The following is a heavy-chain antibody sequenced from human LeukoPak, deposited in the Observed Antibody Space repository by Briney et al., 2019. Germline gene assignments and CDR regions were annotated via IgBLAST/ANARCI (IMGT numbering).Heavy chain of an antibody. D-gene: IGHD3-10*01. CDR3: ARVYHGSGSYREDYFDY. CDR1: GGTFSSYA. J-gene: IGHJ4*02. CDR2: IIPIFGTA. Sequence: SVKVSCKASGGTFSSYAISWVRQAPGQGLEWMGGIIPIFGTANYAQKFQGRVTITADESTSTAYMELSSLRSEDTAVYYCARVYHGSGSYREDYFDYWGQGTLVTVSS. V-gene: IGHV1-69*13.